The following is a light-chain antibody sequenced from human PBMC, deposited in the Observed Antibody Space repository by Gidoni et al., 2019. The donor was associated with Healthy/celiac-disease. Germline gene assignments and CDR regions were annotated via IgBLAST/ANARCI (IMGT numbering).Light chain of an antibody. CDR2: YDS. V-gene: IGLV3-21*04. J-gene: IGLJ2*01. CDR3: QVWDSSSDHRGVV. Sequence: SSVPPQPPSVSVAPGNTARITCGGNNIGSKSVHWYQQKPGQAPVLVIYYDSDRPSGIPERFSGSNSGNTATLTISRVEAGDEADYYCQVWDSSSDHRGVVFGGGTKLTVL. CDR1: NIGSKS.